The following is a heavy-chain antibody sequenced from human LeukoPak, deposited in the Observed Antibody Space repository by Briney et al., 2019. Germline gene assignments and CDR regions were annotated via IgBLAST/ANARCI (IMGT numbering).Heavy chain of an antibody. CDR2: ISYDGSNK. CDR1: GFTFSSYA. Sequence: GGSLRLSCAASGFTFSSYAIHWVRQAPGKGLEWAAVISYDGSNKYYADSVKGRFTISRDNSKNTLYLQMNSLRAEDTAVHYCARVAGGYSYGYLDYWGQGTLVTVSS. V-gene: IGHV3-30-3*01. CDR3: ARVAGGYSYGYLDY. D-gene: IGHD5-18*01. J-gene: IGHJ4*02.